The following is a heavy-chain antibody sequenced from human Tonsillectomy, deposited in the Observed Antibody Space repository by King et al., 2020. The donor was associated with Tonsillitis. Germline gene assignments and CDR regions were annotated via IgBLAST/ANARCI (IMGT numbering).Heavy chain of an antibody. V-gene: IGHV1-2*02. CDR3: ARGSATYGSGRSCLYHYYGWDV. D-gene: IGHD2-15*01. CDR1: EYTFPDYY. CDR2: INPKSAGT. J-gene: IGHJ6*02. Sequence: QLVQSGAEVKKPGASVKVSCKASEYTFPDYYMHWVRQAPGQGLEWMGWINPKSAGTNYAQKFQGRVTLSRDTSISTAYMELSGLRSEDTAVYYCARGSATYGSGRSCLYHYYGWDVWGQGTTVTVS.